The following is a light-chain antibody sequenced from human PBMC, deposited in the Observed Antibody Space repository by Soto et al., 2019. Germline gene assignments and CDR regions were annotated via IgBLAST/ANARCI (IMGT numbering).Light chain of an antibody. CDR3: LQDYNFSWT. Sequence: AIQMTQSPSSLSASLGDRVTITCRASQGIGNDLGWYQQKPGNAPRLLIYAASTLQSGVPSRFSGSGSGTDFTLTISSLQPEDSATYYCLQDYNFSWTFGQGTKVEIK. V-gene: IGKV1-6*01. CDR1: QGIGND. CDR2: AAS. J-gene: IGKJ1*01.